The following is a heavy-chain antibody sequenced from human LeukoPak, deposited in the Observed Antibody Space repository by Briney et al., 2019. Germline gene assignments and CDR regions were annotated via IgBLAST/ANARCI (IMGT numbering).Heavy chain of an antibody. J-gene: IGHJ4*02. CDR2: INPNSGGT. D-gene: IGHD6-6*01. CDR3: GRVPIGAAPPDY. Sequence: ASVKVSCKASGYTFTGYYMHWVRQAPGQGLEWMGWINPNSGGTNYAQKFQGRVTMTRETSISTAYMELSRQRSDDTAVYYCGRVPIGAAPPDYWGQGTLVTVSS. V-gene: IGHV1-2*02. CDR1: GYTFTGYY.